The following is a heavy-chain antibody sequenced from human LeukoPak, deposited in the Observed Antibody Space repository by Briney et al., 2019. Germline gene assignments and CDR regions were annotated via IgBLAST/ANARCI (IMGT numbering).Heavy chain of an antibody. V-gene: IGHV3-7*01. Sequence: GGSLRLSCAASGFTISSYWMSWVRQAPGKGLEWVANIKQDGSERYYVDSVKGRFTVSGGNAKNSLYLQMNSLRVDDTAVYYCARENTAVPGGDCWGQGTLVTVSS. CDR2: IKQDGSER. CDR1: GFTISSYW. CDR3: ARENTAVPGGDC. D-gene: IGHD5-18*01. J-gene: IGHJ4*02.